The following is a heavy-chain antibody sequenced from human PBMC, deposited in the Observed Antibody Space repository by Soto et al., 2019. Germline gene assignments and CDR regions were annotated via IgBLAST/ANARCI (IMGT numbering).Heavy chain of an antibody. CDR2: IIPILGIA. CDR1: GGTFSSYT. V-gene: IGHV1-69*02. J-gene: IGHJ4*02. CDR3: ARGGCSGGSCYSDCVYFDY. D-gene: IGHD2-15*01. Sequence: QVQLVQSGAEVKKPGSSVKVSCKASGGTFSSYTISWVRQAPGQGLEWMGRIIPILGIANYAQKFQGRVTITADKSTSAAYMELSSLRSEDTAVYYCARGGCSGGSCYSDCVYFDYWGQGTLVTVSS.